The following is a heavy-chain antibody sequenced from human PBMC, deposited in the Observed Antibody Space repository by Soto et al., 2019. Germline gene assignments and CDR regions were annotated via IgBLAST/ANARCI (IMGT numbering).Heavy chain of an antibody. CDR3: ARTAAGYGGYDSYH. CDR2: IKSDGSST. D-gene: IGHD5-12*01. Sequence: GGSLRLSCAASGFTFSSYWMHWVRQAPGKGLVWVSRIKSDGSSTSYADYVKGRFTISRDNAKNTLYLQMNSLRAEDTAVYYCARTAAGYGGYDSYHWGQGTLVTVSS. CDR1: GFTFSSYW. J-gene: IGHJ5*02. V-gene: IGHV3-74*01.